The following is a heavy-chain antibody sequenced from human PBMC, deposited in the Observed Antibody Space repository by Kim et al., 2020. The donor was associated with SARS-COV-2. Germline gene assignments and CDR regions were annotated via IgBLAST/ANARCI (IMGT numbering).Heavy chain of an antibody. J-gene: IGHJ4*02. Sequence: SETLSLTCTVSGGSISSYYWSWIRQPPGKGLEWIGYIYYSGSTNYNPSLKSRVTISVDTSKNQFSLKLSSVTAADTAVYYCAREAGYYDSSGYYLFDYWGQGTLVTVSS. V-gene: IGHV4-59*13. D-gene: IGHD3-22*01. CDR3: AREAGYYDSSGYYLFDY. CDR1: GGSISSYY. CDR2: IYYSGST.